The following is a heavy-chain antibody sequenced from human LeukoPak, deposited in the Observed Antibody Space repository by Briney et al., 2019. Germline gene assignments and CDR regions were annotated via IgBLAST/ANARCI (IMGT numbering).Heavy chain of an antibody. D-gene: IGHD1-26*01. CDR2: INNNGDST. V-gene: IGHV3-23*01. CDR3: AKYSDGPGYFQH. CDR1: GFSFSTCA. Sequence: GGSLRLSCAASGFSFSTCAMSWVRQAPGKGLEWVSGINNNGDSTSYPDSVKGRFTTSRDNSKKMVYLQINSLRIEDTAVYYCAKYSDGPGYFQHWGQGTLVTVSS. J-gene: IGHJ1*01.